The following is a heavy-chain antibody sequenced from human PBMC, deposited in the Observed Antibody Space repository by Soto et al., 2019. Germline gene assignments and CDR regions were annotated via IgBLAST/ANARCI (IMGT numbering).Heavy chain of an antibody. V-gene: IGHV1-2*04. CDR3: ARAAHSSGWYALYYFDY. CDR1: GYTFTGYY. D-gene: IGHD6-19*01. CDR2: INPNSGGT. Sequence: ASVKVSCKASGYTFTGYYMHWVRQAPGQGLEWMGWINPNSGGTNYAQKFQGWVTMTRDTSISTAYMGLSRLRSDDTAVYYCARAAHSSGWYALYYFDYWGQGTLVTVSS. J-gene: IGHJ4*02.